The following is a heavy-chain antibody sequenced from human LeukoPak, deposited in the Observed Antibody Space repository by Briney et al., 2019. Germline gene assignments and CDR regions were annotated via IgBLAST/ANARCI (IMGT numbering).Heavy chain of an antibody. D-gene: IGHD3-3*01. Sequence: PGGPLRLSCAASGFSFRSCGMHWVRQTPGKGLECVTFIQYDGNNKYYADSVKGRFTVSRDNSKNILFLQMNTLRTQDTGIYYCVKGAGVGFDYWGQGALVTV. V-gene: IGHV3-30*02. CDR2: IQYDGNNK. CDR3: VKGAGVGFDY. J-gene: IGHJ4*02. CDR1: GFSFRSCG.